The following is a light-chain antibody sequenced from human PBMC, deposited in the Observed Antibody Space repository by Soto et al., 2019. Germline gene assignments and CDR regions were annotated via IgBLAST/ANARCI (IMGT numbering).Light chain of an antibody. V-gene: IGKV3-20*01. CDR1: QSVSSSY. CDR2: GPS. Sequence: EFVLTQSPGTLSLSPGERATLSCRASQSVSSSYIAWYQQKPGQAPRLLIYGPSSRATGIPDRFSGSGSGTDFTLTISRLEPEDFAVYYCQQYNNWPFTFGQGTRLEI. CDR3: QQYNNWPFT. J-gene: IGKJ5*01.